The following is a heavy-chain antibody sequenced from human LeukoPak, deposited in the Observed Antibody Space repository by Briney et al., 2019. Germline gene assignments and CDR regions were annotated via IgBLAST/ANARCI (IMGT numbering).Heavy chain of an antibody. J-gene: IGHJ4*02. Sequence: GGSLRLSCAASGFTFSSYWMSWVRRAPGKGLEWVANIKQDGSEKYYVDSVKGRFTISRDNAKNSLYLQMNSLRAEDTAVYYCAREMYDGVEYSSSSVDYWGQGTLVTVSS. CDR2: IKQDGSEK. V-gene: IGHV3-7*01. CDR3: AREMYDGVEYSSSSVDY. CDR1: GFTFSSYW. D-gene: IGHD6-6*01.